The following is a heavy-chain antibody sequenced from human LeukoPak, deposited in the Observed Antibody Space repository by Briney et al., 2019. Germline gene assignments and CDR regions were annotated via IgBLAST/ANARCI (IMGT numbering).Heavy chain of an antibody. V-gene: IGHV4-59*10. Sequence: SETLSLTCAVYGGSFSGYYWNWIRQPAGKGLEWIGRIFESAKTNYNPSLKSRVTISVDTSKNQFSLKLSSVTAADTAVYYCANGGYSYGYRGWFDPWGQGTLVTVSS. D-gene: IGHD5-18*01. J-gene: IGHJ5*02. CDR3: ANGGYSYGYRGWFDP. CDR1: GGSFSGYY. CDR2: IFESAKT.